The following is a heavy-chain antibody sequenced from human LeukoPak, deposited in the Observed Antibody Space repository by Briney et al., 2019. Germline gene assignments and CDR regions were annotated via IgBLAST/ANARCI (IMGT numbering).Heavy chain of an antibody. V-gene: IGHV1-18*01. J-gene: IGHJ4*02. CDR1: GYTFTSYG. Sequence: ASVKVSCKASGYTFTSYGISWVRQAPGQGLEWMGWISAYNGNTNYAQKLQGRVTMTTDTSTSTAYMELRSLRSDDTAVYYCARDREVYCSGGSCQNFDYWGQGTLVTVSS. CDR2: ISAYNGNT. CDR3: ARDREVYCSGGSCQNFDY. D-gene: IGHD2-15*01.